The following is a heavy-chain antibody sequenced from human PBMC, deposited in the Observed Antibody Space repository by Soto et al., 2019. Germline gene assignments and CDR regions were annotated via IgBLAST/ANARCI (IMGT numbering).Heavy chain of an antibody. V-gene: IGHV1-18*04. D-gene: IGHD6-19*01. Sequence: ASVKVSCKASGYTFSSNYVNWVRQAPGQGLEWMGWISTFNGNAHYAQKFQGRVTMTTDTSTNTAYMELTSLSSDDTAVYYCARLHGYSSGWYDYWGQGTLVTVSS. CDR1: GYTFSSNY. CDR2: ISTFNGNA. J-gene: IGHJ4*02. CDR3: ARLHGYSSGWYDY.